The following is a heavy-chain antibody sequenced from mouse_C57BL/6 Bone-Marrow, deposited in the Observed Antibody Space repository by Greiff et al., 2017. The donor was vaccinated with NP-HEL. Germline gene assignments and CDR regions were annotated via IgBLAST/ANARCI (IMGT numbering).Heavy chain of an antibody. V-gene: IGHV2-5*01. Sequence: VQLKESGPGLVLPSQCLSITCTVSGFSLTSYGVHWVRQSPGKGLEWLGVIWSGGSTDYNAAFMSSLNISKDNSKSQVIFKMNRQQADDTAIYYCDKGDSLDYWGQGTTLTVSS. CDR3: DKGDSLDY. J-gene: IGHJ2*01. CDR1: GFSLTSYG. CDR2: IWSGGST. D-gene: IGHD2-12*01.